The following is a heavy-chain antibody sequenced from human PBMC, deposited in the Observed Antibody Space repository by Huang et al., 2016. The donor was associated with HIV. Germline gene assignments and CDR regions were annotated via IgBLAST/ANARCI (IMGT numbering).Heavy chain of an antibody. V-gene: IGHV3-7*01. Sequence: VESGGRPVQPGGSIKLSCVGSTLTFGAYWMSWGRQPPGKGLEGVANIKQDESEKYYVVSVKGRFNSARDDARTVSVLEMDDLRVEDTAIYFCATKTAGMDIWGQGTTVTVSS. CDR2: IKQDESEK. CDR1: TLTFGAYW. D-gene: IGHD1-7*01. CDR3: ATKTAGMDI. J-gene: IGHJ6*02.